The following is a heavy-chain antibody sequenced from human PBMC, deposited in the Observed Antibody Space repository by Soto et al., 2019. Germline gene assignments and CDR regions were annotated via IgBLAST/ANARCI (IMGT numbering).Heavy chain of an antibody. V-gene: IGHV2-5*02. D-gene: IGHD4-17*01. Sequence: QITLKESGPTLVKPTQTLTLTCTFSGFSFITTGVGVGWVRQSPGKALEWLALIYWDDDKRYSPSLKSRLTTXQXXSKSQVGLSMTNMDPVDTATYYCARADYGDIVFEYWGQGTLVTVSS. CDR2: IYWDDDK. CDR1: GFSFITTGVG. CDR3: ARADYGDIVFEY. J-gene: IGHJ4*02.